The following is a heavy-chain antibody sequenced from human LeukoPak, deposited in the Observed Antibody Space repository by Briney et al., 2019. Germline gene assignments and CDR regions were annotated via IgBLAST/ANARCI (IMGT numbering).Heavy chain of an antibody. V-gene: IGHV1-46*01. J-gene: IGHJ6*02. CDR3: AREVETYYDFWSGYPAHYYGMDV. CDR1: GYTFTGYY. D-gene: IGHD3-3*01. CDR2: INPSGGST. Sequence: ASVKVSCKASGYTFTGYYMHWVRQAPGQGLEWMGIINPSGGSTSYAQKFQGRVTMTRDTSTSTVYMELSSLRSEDTAVYYCAREVETYYDFWSGYPAHYYGMDVWGQGTTVTVSS.